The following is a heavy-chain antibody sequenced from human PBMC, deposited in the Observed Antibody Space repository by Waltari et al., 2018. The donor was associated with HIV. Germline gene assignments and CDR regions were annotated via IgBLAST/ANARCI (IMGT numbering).Heavy chain of an antibody. CDR1: GGTFSSYA. CDR3: ARDRASSSWYQYYYYYGMDV. V-gene: IGHV1-69*01. D-gene: IGHD6-13*01. CDR2: IIPIFGTA. Sequence: QVQLVQSGAEVKKPGSSVKVSCKASGGTFSSYAISWVRQAPGQGLEWMGGIIPIFGTANYAQKFQGRVTITADESTSTAYMELSSLRSEDTAVYYCARDRASSSWYQYYYYYGMDVWGQGTTVTVSS. J-gene: IGHJ6*02.